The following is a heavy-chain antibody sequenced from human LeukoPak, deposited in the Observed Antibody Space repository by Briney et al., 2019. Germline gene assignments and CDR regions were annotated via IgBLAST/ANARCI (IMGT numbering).Heavy chain of an antibody. Sequence: GGSLRLSCAASGFTVSSNYMSWVRQAPGKGPEWVSVIYSGGSTYYADSVKGRITISRDNSKNTLYLQMNSLRAEDTAVYYCARDLYYYGSGSLDYWGQGTLVTVSS. J-gene: IGHJ4*02. V-gene: IGHV3-66*01. D-gene: IGHD3-10*01. CDR1: GFTVSSNY. CDR2: IYSGGST. CDR3: ARDLYYYGSGSLDY.